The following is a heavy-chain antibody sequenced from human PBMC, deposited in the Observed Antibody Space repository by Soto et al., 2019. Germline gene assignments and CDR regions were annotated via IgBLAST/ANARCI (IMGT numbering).Heavy chain of an antibody. D-gene: IGHD1-26*01. CDR3: ATTTIFTDAFDI. V-gene: IGHV3-74*01. J-gene: IGHJ3*02. Sequence: GGSLRLSCAASGFTFSSYWMHWVRQAPGKGLVWVSRINSDGSSTSYADSVKGRFTISRDNAKNTLYLQMNSLRAEDTAVYYCATTTIFTDAFDIWGQGTMVTVSS. CDR2: INSDGSST. CDR1: GFTFSSYW.